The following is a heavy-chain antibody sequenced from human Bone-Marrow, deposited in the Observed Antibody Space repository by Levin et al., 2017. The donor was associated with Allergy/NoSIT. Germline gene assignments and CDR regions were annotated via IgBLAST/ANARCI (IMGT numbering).Heavy chain of an antibody. CDR3: ARPKNSGSDAFDI. V-gene: IGHV1-46*01. CDR2: INPSGGST. D-gene: IGHD3-22*01. J-gene: IGHJ3*02. Sequence: GESLKISCKASGYTFTSYYMHWVRQAPGQGLEWMGIINPSGGSTSYAQKFQGRVTMTRDTSTSTVYMELSSLRSEDTAVYYCARPKNSGSDAFDIWGQGTMVTVSS. CDR1: GYTFTSYY.